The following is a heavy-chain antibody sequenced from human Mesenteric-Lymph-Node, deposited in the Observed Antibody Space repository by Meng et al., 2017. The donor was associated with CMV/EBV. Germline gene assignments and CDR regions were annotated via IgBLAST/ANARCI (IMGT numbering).Heavy chain of an antibody. J-gene: IGHJ3*02. V-gene: IGHV3-48*04. CDR3: ARVPVETQDAFDI. D-gene: IGHD4-23*01. CDR2: ISSSGGAI. CDR1: GFTFSSYW. Sequence: GESLKISCAASGFTFSSYWMTWVRQAPGKGLEWVSYISSSGGAIFYADSVKGRFTISRDNAKNSLYLQMSSLRAEDTALYYCARVPVETQDAFDIWGQGTMVTVSS.